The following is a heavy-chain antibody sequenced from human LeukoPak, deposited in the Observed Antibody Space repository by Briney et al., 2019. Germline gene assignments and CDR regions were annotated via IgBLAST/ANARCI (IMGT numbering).Heavy chain of an antibody. CDR1: GGTFSSYA. V-gene: IGHV1-69*05. D-gene: IGHD6-13*01. J-gene: IGHJ3*02. Sequence: ASVKVSCRASGGTFSSYAISWVRQAPGQGLEWMGRIIPIFGTANYAQKFQGRGTITTDESTSTAYLELSSLRSEDTAVYYCARETAAAGNDAFDIWGQGTMVTVSS. CDR3: ARETAAAGNDAFDI. CDR2: IIPIFGTA.